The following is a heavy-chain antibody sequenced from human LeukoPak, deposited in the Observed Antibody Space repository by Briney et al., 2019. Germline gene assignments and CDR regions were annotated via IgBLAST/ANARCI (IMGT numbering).Heavy chain of an antibody. V-gene: IGHV3-30*03. CDR3: ARAPFRYSSGWYTFGY. Sequence: GRSLRLSCAASGFTFSSYGMHWVRQAPGKGLEWVAVISYDGSNKYYADSVKGRFTISRDNSKNTLYLQMNSLRAEDTAVYYCARAPFRYSSGWYTFGYWGQGSLVTVSS. D-gene: IGHD6-19*01. CDR2: ISYDGSNK. CDR1: GFTFSSYG. J-gene: IGHJ4*02.